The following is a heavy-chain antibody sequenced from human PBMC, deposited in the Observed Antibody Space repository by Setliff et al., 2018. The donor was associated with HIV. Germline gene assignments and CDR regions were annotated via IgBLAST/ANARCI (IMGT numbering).Heavy chain of an antibody. D-gene: IGHD6-19*01. Sequence: KPSETLSLTCTASGGSISSSSYYWGWIRQPPGKGLEWIGSIYYSGSTYYNPSLKSRVTISVDTSKNQFSLKLSSVTAADTAVYYCASTGYSSGWSFDYWGQGTLVTVSS. J-gene: IGHJ4*02. CDR3: ASTGYSSGWSFDY. CDR1: GGSISSSSYY. V-gene: IGHV4-39*07. CDR2: IYYSGST.